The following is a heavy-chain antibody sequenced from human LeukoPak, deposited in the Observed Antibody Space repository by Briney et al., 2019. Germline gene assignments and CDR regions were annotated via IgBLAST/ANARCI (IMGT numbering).Heavy chain of an antibody. J-gene: IGHJ3*02. Sequence: GASVKVSCKASGYTFTGYYMHWVRQAPGQGLEWMGIINPSGGSTSYAQKFQGRVTMTRDTSTSTVYMELSSLRSEDTAVYYCASSTPTIFGVVTLPDAFDIWGQGTMVTVSS. CDR1: GYTFTGYY. CDR2: INPSGGST. D-gene: IGHD3-3*01. CDR3: ASSTPTIFGVVTLPDAFDI. V-gene: IGHV1-46*01.